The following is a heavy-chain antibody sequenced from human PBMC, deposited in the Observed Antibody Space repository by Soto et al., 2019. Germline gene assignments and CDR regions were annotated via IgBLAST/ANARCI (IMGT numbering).Heavy chain of an antibody. CDR2: IYYSGST. CDR1: GGSVSSYY. Sequence: PSETLSLTCTVSGGSVSSYYWSWIRQPPGKGLEWIGYIYYSGSTNYNPSLKSRVTISVDTSKNQFSLKLSSVTAADTAVYYCARLTIVGAHFWFDPWGQGTLVTVSS. CDR3: ARLTIVGAHFWFDP. D-gene: IGHD1-26*01. V-gene: IGHV4-59*02. J-gene: IGHJ5*02.